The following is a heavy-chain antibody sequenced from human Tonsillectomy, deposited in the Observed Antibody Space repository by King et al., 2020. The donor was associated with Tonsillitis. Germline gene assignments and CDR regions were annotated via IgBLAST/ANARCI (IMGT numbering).Heavy chain of an antibody. CDR1: GFTFRNYG. V-gene: IGHV3-33*05. D-gene: IGHD6-25*01. CDR2: ISYDGSRK. Sequence: VQLVESGGGVVQPGRSLRLSCAASGFTFRNYGMHWVRQAPGKGLDWVAVISYDGSRKNYADSVKGRFAISRDNSNSTVYLQVNSLRVEDTALYYCARERLYSSGWGIDYWGQGTPVTVSS. J-gene: IGHJ4*02. CDR3: ARERLYSSGWGIDY.